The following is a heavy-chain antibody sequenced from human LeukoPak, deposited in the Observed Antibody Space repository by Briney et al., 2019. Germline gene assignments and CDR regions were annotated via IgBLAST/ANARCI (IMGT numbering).Heavy chain of an antibody. Sequence: ASVKVSCKASGYTFTSYYMHWVRQAPGQGLEWMGIINPSGGSTSYAQKFQGRVTMTRDTSTSTVYMELSSLRSEDTAVYYCAREKVTIFGVVTRSYYFDYWGQGTLVTVSS. J-gene: IGHJ4*02. CDR3: AREKVTIFGVVTRSYYFDY. CDR1: GYTFTSYY. CDR2: INPSGGST. V-gene: IGHV1-46*01. D-gene: IGHD3-3*01.